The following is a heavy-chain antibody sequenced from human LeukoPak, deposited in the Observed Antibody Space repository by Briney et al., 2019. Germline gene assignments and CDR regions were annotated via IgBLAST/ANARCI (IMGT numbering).Heavy chain of an antibody. Sequence: PGGSLRLSCAASGFTFSNAWMSWVRQAPGKGLEWVSYITSSGSIIYYADSVKGRFTISRDNAKNSLYLQMNSLRDEDTAVYYCARFFFSGSYYYDYWGQGTLVTVSS. D-gene: IGHD3-10*01. J-gene: IGHJ4*02. V-gene: IGHV3-48*02. CDR2: ITSSGSII. CDR1: GFTFSNAW. CDR3: ARFFFSGSYYYDY.